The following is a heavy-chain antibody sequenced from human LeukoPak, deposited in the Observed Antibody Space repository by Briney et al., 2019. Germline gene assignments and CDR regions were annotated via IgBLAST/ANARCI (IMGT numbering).Heavy chain of an antibody. Sequence: SETLSLTCTLSGGTVTSSTYFWGWIRQPPGKGLEWIGSISYSGATYYNPSLKSRVSMSVHTSKNQFSLKLSSVTAADTAVYYCARDGFYYHYCMAVWGEGTTVTVSS. D-gene: IGHD1-14*01. CDR1: GGTVTSSTYF. CDR2: ISYSGAT. CDR3: ARDGFYYHYCMAV. V-gene: IGHV4-39*07. J-gene: IGHJ6*03.